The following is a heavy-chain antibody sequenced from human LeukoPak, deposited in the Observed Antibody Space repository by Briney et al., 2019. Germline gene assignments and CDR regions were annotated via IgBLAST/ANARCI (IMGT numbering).Heavy chain of an antibody. J-gene: IGHJ4*02. V-gene: IGHV3-30*18. CDR3: AKGYSSGWDYFDY. CDR2: ISYDGSNK. Sequence: PGRSLRLSCAASGFTFSSYGMHWVRQAPGKGLEWVAVISYDGSNKYYADSVKGRFTISRDNSKNTLYPQMNSLRAEDTAVYYCAKGYSSGWDYFDYWGQGTLVTVSS. CDR1: GFTFSSYG. D-gene: IGHD6-19*01.